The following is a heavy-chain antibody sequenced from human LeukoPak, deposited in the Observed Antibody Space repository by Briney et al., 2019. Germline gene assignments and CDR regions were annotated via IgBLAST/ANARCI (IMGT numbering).Heavy chain of an antibody. CDR3: ARHVDNDEQWLVQGWFDP. J-gene: IGHJ5*02. Sequence: KPSETMSLTCPVSTYSISSSYYWCWIRQPPGKRREGIGSLYHSGSTYYAPNLQSRVTISADTSKSPVSLKLRSVTAADTAVYYCARHVDNDEQWLVQGWFDPWGQGTLVTVAS. CDR2: LYHSGST. V-gene: IGHV4-38-2*01. D-gene: IGHD6-19*01. CDR1: TYSISSSYY.